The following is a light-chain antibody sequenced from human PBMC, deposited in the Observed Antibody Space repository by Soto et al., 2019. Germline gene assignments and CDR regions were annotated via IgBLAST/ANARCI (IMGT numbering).Light chain of an antibody. Sequence: EIVLTQSPGTLSLSPGERVTLSCRTSQGVSSSDLAWYQQKPGQAPRLLIYAASSRATGIPDRFSGSGSGTDFTLTISRLEPEDFAVYYCQQYGSSPPWTFGQGPKVEI. CDR1: QGVSSSD. J-gene: IGKJ1*01. V-gene: IGKV3-20*01. CDR2: AAS. CDR3: QQYGSSPPWT.